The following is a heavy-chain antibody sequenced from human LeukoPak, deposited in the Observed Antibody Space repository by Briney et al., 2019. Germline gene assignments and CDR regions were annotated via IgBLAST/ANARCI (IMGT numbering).Heavy chain of an antibody. CDR1: GYSISSGYY. Sequence: SETLSLTCTVSGYSISSGYYWGWIRQPPGKGLEWIGSIYHSGSTYYNPSLKSRVTISVDTSKNQFSLKLSSVTAADTAVYYCARAIYCSGGSCYSSQYFDLWGRGTLVTVSS. CDR2: IYHSGST. D-gene: IGHD2-15*01. CDR3: ARAIYCSGGSCYSSQYFDL. J-gene: IGHJ2*01. V-gene: IGHV4-38-2*02.